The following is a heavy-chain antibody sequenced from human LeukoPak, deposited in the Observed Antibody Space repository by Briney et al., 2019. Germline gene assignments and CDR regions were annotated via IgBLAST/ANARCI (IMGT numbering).Heavy chain of an antibody. CDR1: GVSISSGGYS. V-gene: IGHV4-30-2*01. CDR2: IYHSGST. J-gene: IGHJ4*02. Sequence: SQTLSLTCAVSGVSISSGGYSWSWIRQPPGKGLEWIGYIYHSGSTYYNPSLKSRVTISVDRSKNQFSLKLSSVAAADTAVYYCARGGQQLVFDYWGQGTLVTVSS. D-gene: IGHD6-13*01. CDR3: ARGGQQLVFDY.